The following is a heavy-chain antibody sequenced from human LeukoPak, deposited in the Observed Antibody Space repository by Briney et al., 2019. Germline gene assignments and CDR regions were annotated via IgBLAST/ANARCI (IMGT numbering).Heavy chain of an antibody. V-gene: IGHV3-23*01. D-gene: IGHD4/OR15-4a*01. CDR3: AKERDYGPADY. CDR1: GFIFNKHA. J-gene: IGHJ4*02. CDR2: LSGSGSST. Sequence: GSLSLSCAASGFIFNKHAMSWVRQAPGKGLEWVSGLSGSGSSTDYADSVKGRFTVSRDNSKNTLFLQMNSLRAEDTAIYYCAKERDYGPADYWGQGTLVTVSS.